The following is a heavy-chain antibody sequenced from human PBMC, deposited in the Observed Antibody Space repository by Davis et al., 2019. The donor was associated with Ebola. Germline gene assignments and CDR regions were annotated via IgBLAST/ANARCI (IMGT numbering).Heavy chain of an antibody. CDR2: IISSGSTI. J-gene: IGHJ4*02. Sequence: PGGSLRLSCAASGFTFSDYYMSWIRQAPGKGLEWVSYIISSGSTIYYADSVKGRFTISRDNAKNSLYLQMNSLRAEDTALYYCARDLRSDGSGSYYGPTFDNWGQGTLVTVSS. CDR3: ARDLRSDGSGSYYGPTFDN. V-gene: IGHV3-11*01. CDR1: GFTFSDYY. D-gene: IGHD3-10*01.